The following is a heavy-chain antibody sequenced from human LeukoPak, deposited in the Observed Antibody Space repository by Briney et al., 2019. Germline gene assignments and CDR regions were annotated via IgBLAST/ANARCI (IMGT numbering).Heavy chain of an antibody. CDR2: IYHSGST. CDR1: GGSISSGGYS. D-gene: IGHD4-23*01. Sequence: PSETLSLTCAVSGGSISSGGYSWSWIRQPPGKGLEWIGYIYHSGSTYYNPSLKSRVTISVDRSKNQFSLKLSSVTAADTAVYYCARDKGYGGNGYYGMDVWGQGTTVTVSS. CDR3: ARDKGYGGNGYYGMDV. J-gene: IGHJ6*02. V-gene: IGHV4-30-2*01.